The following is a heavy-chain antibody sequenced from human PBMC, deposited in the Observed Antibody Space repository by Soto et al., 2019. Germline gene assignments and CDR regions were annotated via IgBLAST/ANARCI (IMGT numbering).Heavy chain of an antibody. CDR1: GFTFSNAW. D-gene: IGHD4-17*01. V-gene: IGHV3-15*01. CDR2: IKSKPDGGTT. CDR3: TTTRAFPDY. Sequence: EVQLVESGGGLVQPGGSLRLSCAASGFTFSNAWMSWVRQAPGKGLEWVGRIKSKPDGGTTDYAAPVKGRFTISRDDSENTLYLQMNSLKTEDTAVYYCTTTRAFPDYWGQGTLVTVSS. J-gene: IGHJ4*02.